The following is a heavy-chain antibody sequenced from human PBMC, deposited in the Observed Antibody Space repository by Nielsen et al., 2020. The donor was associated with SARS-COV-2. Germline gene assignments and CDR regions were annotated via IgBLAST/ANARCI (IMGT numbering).Heavy chain of an antibody. CDR1: GDSVSSNSAA. D-gene: IGHD6-19*01. CDR3: ARLSGYSSGWYEYYYYGMDV. V-gene: IGHV6-1*01. Sequence: SQTLSLTCAISGDSVSSNSAAWNWLRQSPSRGLEWLGRTYYRSKWYNDYAVSVKSRITINPDTSKNQFSLQLNSVTPEDTAVYYCARLSGYSSGWYEYYYYGMDVWGQGTTVTVSS. CDR2: TYYRSKWYN. J-gene: IGHJ6*02.